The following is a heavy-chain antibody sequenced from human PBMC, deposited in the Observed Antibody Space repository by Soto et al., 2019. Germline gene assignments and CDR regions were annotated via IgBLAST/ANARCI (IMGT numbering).Heavy chain of an antibody. CDR1: GGSFSGNY. CDR2: FSDSGST. V-gene: IGHV4-34*01. CDR3: ARGNFYYGLDV. Sequence: SETLSLTCAVYGGSFSGNYWSWIRQPPGKGLEWIGEFSDSGSTNYNPSLRSRVTISVDMSKSQFSLKLSSVTAADTAVYYCARGNFYYGLDVWGQGTTVTVSS. J-gene: IGHJ6*02.